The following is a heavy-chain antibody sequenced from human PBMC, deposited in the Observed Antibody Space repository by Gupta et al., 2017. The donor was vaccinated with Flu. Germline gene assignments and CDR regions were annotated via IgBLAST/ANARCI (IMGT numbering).Heavy chain of an antibody. CDR3: SRLNEADDL. Sequence: EVQLVESGGDLVQPGGSLRLSCAASGFRFRSYWIHWVRQAPGKGLEWVSRINGDGSSINYADSVKGRFTTSRDNAKNTLYLQMNSLRAEDTAVYYCSRLNEADDLWGHGTLVTVSS. CDR1: GFRFRSYW. CDR2: INGDGSSI. V-gene: IGHV3-74*01. J-gene: IGHJ5*02. D-gene: IGHD6-13*01.